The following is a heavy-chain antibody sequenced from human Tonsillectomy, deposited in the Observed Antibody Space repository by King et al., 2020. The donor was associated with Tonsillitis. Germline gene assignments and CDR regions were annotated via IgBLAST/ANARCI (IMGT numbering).Heavy chain of an antibody. CDR1: GFTVSSNY. CDR2: IDGGGST. CDR3: ARARDDYGLFEY. J-gene: IGHJ4*02. V-gene: IGHV3-53*01. D-gene: IGHD4-17*01. Sequence: VQLVESGGGLIQPGGSLRLSCAASGFTVSSNYMSWVRQAPGKGLEWVSVIDGGGSTYYADSLKGRFTISRDNSKNKLYLQMNSRRAEDTAVYYCARARDDYGLFEYWGQGTLVTVSS.